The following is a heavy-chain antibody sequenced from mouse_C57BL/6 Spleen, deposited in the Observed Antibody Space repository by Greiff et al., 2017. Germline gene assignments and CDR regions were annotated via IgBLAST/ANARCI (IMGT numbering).Heavy chain of an antibody. Sequence: QVQLQQSGPGLVQPSQSLSITCTVSGFSLTSYGVHWVRQSPGKGLEWLGVIWSGGSPDYNAPFISRLSISKDNSKSQVFFKMNRLQDDDTAIYYCASLYDGYYVGAMDYWGQGTSVTVSS. V-gene: IGHV2-2*01. D-gene: IGHD2-3*01. CDR1: GFSLTSYG. CDR3: ASLYDGYYVGAMDY. CDR2: IWSGGSP. J-gene: IGHJ4*01.